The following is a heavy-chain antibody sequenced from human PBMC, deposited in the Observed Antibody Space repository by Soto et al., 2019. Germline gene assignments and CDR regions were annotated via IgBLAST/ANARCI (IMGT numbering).Heavy chain of an antibody. V-gene: IGHV3-30*03. CDR3: ARGSDSSSSGWFDP. CDR2: ISYDGSNK. CDR1: GFTFSSYG. D-gene: IGHD6-6*01. J-gene: IGHJ5*02. Sequence: QVQLVESGGGVVQPGRSLRLSCAASGFTFSSYGMHWVRQAPGKGLEWVAVISYDGSNKYYADSVKGRFTISRDNAKNSLYLQMNSLRAEDTAVYYCARGSDSSSSGWFDPWGQGTLVTVSS.